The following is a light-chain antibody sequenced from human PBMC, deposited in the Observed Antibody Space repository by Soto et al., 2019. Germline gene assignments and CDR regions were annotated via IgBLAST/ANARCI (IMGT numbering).Light chain of an antibody. J-gene: IGKJ2*01. CDR1: QSLLH. V-gene: IGKV2-28*01. CDR3: MQALQTPPYT. CDR2: LGS. Sequence: DIVMTQSPLSLPVTPGEPASISCRSSQSLLHRYLQKPGQSPQLLIYLGSNRASGVPDRFSGSGSGTDFTLKISRVEAEDVGFYYCMQALQTPPYTFGQGTKLEIK.